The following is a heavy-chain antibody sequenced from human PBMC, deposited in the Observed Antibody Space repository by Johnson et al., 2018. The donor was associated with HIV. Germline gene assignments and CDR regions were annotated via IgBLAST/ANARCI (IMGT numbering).Heavy chain of an antibody. CDR3: ARDPSYDMAHTDGFDI. CDR2: IYSGGST. V-gene: IGHV3-66*02. CDR1: GFTVSSNY. D-gene: IGHD3-22*01. J-gene: IGHJ3*02. Sequence: VQLVESGGGLVQPGGSLRLSCAASGFTVSSNYMSWVRQAPGKGLEWVSVIYSGGSTYYADSVMGRLSISRDNSKNTLYLQMNSLRAEDTAVYYCARDPSYDMAHTDGFDIWGQGTMVTVSS.